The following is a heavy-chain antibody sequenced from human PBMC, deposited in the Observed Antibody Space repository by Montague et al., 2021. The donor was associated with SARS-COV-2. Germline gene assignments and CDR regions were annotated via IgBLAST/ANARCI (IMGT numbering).Heavy chain of an antibody. V-gene: IGHV4-30-4*08. J-gene: IGHJ6*02. CDR2: IFYSGTT. CDR1: GGSISSGNNY. Sequence: TLSLNCTVSGGSISSGNNYWSWIRQPPGKGPEWIGYIFYSGTTFYNPSLASRVTISVDTSKNQFSLKLSSVTAADTAVYYCAREAQLGYNYGTGDYYDLDVWGQGTLVTVSS. D-gene: IGHD1-1*01. CDR3: AREAQLGYNYGTGDYYDLDV.